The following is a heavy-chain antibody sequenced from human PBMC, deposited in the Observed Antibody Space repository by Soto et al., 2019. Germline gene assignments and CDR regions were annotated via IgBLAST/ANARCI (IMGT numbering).Heavy chain of an antibody. V-gene: IGHV1-18*01. Sequence: QVQLVQSGVQLKKPGASVKVSCKASGYIFTNYGISWVRQAPGQGLEWMAWISTDNGDTNYAQKVQGRLTMSTDISTHTAYMEMRGLRSDATAVYYCARGSRHRSGDPYHFDFWGQGTLVTVSS. CDR3: ARGSRHRSGDPYHFDF. D-gene: IGHD3-22*01. J-gene: IGHJ4*02. CDR1: GYIFTNYG. CDR2: ISTDNGDT.